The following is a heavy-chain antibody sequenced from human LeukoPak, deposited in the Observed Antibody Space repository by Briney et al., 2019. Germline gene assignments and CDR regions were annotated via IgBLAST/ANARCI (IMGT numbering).Heavy chain of an antibody. CDR1: GFTFDYYS. CDR3: ARIYGSGSLDS. D-gene: IGHD3-10*01. V-gene: IGHV3-48*04. CDR2: IRSSGDNI. Sequence: GGSLRLSCAASGFTFDYYSMNWVRQAPGKGLEWVSYIRSSGDNIYYADSVKGRFTISRDNAENSLFLQMNSLRAEDTAVYYCARIYGSGSLDSWGPGTLVTVSS. J-gene: IGHJ4*02.